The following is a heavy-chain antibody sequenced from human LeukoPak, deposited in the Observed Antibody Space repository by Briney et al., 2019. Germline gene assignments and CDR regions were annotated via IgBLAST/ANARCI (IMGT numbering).Heavy chain of an antibody. V-gene: IGHV4-59*08. CDR3: ARLSSPSSGWPPIDY. D-gene: IGHD6-19*01. J-gene: IGHJ4*02. Sequence: SETLSLTCTVSGGSISSYYWSWIRQPPGKGLEWIGYIYYSGSTNYNPSLKSRVTISVDTSKNQFSLKLSSVTAADTAVYYCARLSSPSSGWPPIDYWGQGTLVTVSS. CDR1: GGSISSYY. CDR2: IYYSGST.